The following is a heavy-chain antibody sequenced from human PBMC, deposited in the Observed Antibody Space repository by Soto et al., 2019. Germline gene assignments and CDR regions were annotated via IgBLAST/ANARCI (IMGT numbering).Heavy chain of an antibody. CDR3: ARALRGYSYGYVDY. D-gene: IGHD5-18*01. V-gene: IGHV4-31*03. CDR2: IYYSGST. J-gene: IGHJ4*02. Sequence: SETLSLTCTVSGGSISSGGYYWSWIRQHPGKGLEWIGYIYYSGSTYYNQSLKNRVNISIGTSKKQFSLKLSSVTAADTAVYYCARALRGYSYGYVDYWGQGTLVTVSS. CDR1: GGSISSGGYY.